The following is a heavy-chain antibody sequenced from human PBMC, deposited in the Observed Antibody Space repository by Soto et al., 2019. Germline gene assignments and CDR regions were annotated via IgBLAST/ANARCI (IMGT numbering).Heavy chain of an antibody. D-gene: IGHD6-6*01. CDR3: ARDGKQLAPSFHYYYYGMDV. Sequence: GGSLRLSCATSGITFSSYWMSWVRQAPGKGLEWVANIKQDGSEKYYVDSVKGRFTISRDNAKNSLYLQMSSLRAEDTAVYYCARDGKQLAPSFHYYYYGMDVWGQGTTVTVSS. J-gene: IGHJ6*02. V-gene: IGHV3-7*05. CDR1: GITFSSYW. CDR2: IKQDGSEK.